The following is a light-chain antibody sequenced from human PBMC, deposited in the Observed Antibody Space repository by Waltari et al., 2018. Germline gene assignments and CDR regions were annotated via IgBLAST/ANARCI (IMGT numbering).Light chain of an antibody. CDR3: QVWDSSSDHYV. CDR2: DGS. J-gene: IGLJ1*01. CDR1: NIGSKS. V-gene: IGLV3-21*02. Sequence: SYVLTQPPSVSVATGQTARITCGGNNIGSKSVHWYQQKPGQAPVLGVYDGSDRPSGIPERFSGSNSGNTATLTISRVEAGDEADYYCQVWDSSSDHYVFGTGTKVTVL.